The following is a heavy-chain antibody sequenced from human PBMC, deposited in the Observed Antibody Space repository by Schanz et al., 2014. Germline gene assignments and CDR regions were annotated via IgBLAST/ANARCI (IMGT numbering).Heavy chain of an antibody. D-gene: IGHD3-10*01. J-gene: IGHJ4*02. Sequence: DVQLLESGGGLVQPGGSLRLSCAASGFTFNSYAMTWVRQAPGKGLEWVANIKQDGSEKYYADAVKGRFTISRDNAKNSMYLHMKNLRGEDAAVYYCARDNYYGSGSCAYWGQGTLVTVSS. CDR3: ARDNYYGSGSCAY. CDR1: GFTFNSYA. V-gene: IGHV3-7*04. CDR2: IKQDGSEK.